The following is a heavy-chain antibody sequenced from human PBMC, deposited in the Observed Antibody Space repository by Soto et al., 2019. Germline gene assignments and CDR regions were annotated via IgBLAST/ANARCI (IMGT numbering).Heavy chain of an antibody. Sequence: ASVKVSCKASGYTFTSYAMHWVRQAPGQRLEWMGWINAGNGNTKYSQKFQGRVTITRDTSASTAYMELSSLRSEDTAVYYCARDPPSYDFWSGYSYGMDVWGQGTTVTVSS. J-gene: IGHJ6*02. CDR1: GYTFTSYA. CDR3: ARDPPSYDFWSGYSYGMDV. D-gene: IGHD3-3*01. V-gene: IGHV1-3*01. CDR2: INAGNGNT.